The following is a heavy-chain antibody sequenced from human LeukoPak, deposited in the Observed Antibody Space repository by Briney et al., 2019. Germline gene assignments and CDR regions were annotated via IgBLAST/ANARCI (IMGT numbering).Heavy chain of an antibody. V-gene: IGHV3-48*01. D-gene: IGHD1-26*01. J-gene: IGHJ3*02. CDR3: ARALPSPLYSGSYADAFDI. CDR2: ISSSSTTI. Sequence: PGGSLRLSCAASGFIFSNYGMNWVRQAPGKGLEWVSYISSSSTTIFYADSVKGRFTISRDNAKNSLSLQMNSLRAEDTAVYYCARALPSPLYSGSYADAFDIWGQGTMVTVSS. CDR1: GFIFSNYG.